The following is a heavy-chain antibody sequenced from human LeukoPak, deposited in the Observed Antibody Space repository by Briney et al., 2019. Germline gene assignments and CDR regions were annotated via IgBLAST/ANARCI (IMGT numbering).Heavy chain of an antibody. CDR2: IYTSGST. CDR1: GGSISSYY. D-gene: IGHD2-2*02. CDR3: ARWSVSYCSSTSCYSYFDY. Sequence: SETLSLTCTVSGGSISSYYWSWIRQPAGKGLEWIGRIYTSGSTNYNPSLKSRVTISVDTSKNQFSLKLSSVTAADTAVYYCARWSVSYCSSTSCYSYFDYWGQGTLVTVSS. J-gene: IGHJ4*02. V-gene: IGHV4-4*07.